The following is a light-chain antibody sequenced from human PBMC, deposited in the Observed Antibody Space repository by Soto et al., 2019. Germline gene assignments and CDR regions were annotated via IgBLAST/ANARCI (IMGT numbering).Light chain of an antibody. CDR3: QQCGSSPGT. V-gene: IGKV3-20*01. CDR1: QSVSRNF. J-gene: IGKJ1*01. Sequence: EIVLTQSPGTLSLSPGERASLSCRAGQSVSRNFLAWYQQKPGQAPRLLIYGTSTRATGIPDRFSGSGSGTDFTLTITRLEPEDFAVYYCQQCGSSPGTFGQGTKVDIK. CDR2: GTS.